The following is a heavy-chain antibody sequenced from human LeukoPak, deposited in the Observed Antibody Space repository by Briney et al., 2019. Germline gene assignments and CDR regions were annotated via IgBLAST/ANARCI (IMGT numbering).Heavy chain of an antibody. CDR2: ISSSSSYI. CDR3: AKKQTTTVTTLDY. V-gene: IGHV3-21*04. Sequence: GGSLRLSCAASGFTFSSYSMNWVRQAPGKGLEWVSSISSSSSYIYYADSVKGRFTISIDNAKNSLYLQMNSLRAEDTAVYFCAKKQTTTVTTLDYWGQGTLVTVSS. D-gene: IGHD4-17*01. J-gene: IGHJ4*02. CDR1: GFTFSSYS.